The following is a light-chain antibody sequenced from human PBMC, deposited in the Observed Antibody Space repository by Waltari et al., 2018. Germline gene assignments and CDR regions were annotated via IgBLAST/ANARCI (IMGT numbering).Light chain of an antibody. CDR2: DVT. CDR1: SSDIGSYNY. V-gene: IGLV2-14*03. CDR3: SSYMDTTALEL. Sequence: QSALTQPASVSGSPGQSITISCTGTSSDIGSYNYVSWYQQHPGKAPKLIIFDVTNRPSGVSNRVSCSKSGTTASLIISGLQGEDEADYYCSSYMDTTALELFGGGTSLTVL. J-gene: IGLJ2*01.